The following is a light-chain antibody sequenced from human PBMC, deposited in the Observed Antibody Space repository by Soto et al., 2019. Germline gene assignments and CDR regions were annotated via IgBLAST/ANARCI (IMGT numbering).Light chain of an antibody. CDR3: SSYRSIGTVV. J-gene: IGLJ1*01. V-gene: IGLV2-14*01. Sequence: QSALTQPASVSGSPGRSITISCTGTSTDIGTYNSVSWYQHHPGKAPKLLIFEVIDRPSGVSDRFSGSKSGNTASLTISGLQAEDEADYYCSSYRSIGTVVFGTGTKLTVL. CDR1: STDIGTYNS. CDR2: EVI.